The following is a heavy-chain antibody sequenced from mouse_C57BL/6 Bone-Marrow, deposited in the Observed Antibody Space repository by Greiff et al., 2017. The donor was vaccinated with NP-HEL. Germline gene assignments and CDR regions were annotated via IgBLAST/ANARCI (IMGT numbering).Heavy chain of an antibody. CDR2: IYPSDSET. V-gene: IGHV1-61*01. CDR1: GYTFTSYW. CDR3: ARDYYGSRFAY. Sequence: VQLQQPGAELVRPGSSVKLSCKASGYTFTSYWMDWVKQRPGQGLEWIGNIYPSDSETHYNQKFKDKATLTVDKSSSTAYMQLSSLTSEDSAVYYGARDYYGSRFAYWGQGTLVTVSA. D-gene: IGHD1-1*01. J-gene: IGHJ3*01.